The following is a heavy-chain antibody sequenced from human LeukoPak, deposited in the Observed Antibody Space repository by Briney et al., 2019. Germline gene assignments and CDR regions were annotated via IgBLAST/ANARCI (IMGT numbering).Heavy chain of an antibody. J-gene: IGHJ4*02. CDR2: IDYSGST. D-gene: IGHD5-18*01. CDR3: ARGGRGYSYEIDY. CDR1: GRSISTFY. V-gene: IGHV4-59*07. Sequence: SHTLSLTCTLSGRSISTFYWSWIRQPPGRGLEWIGYIDYSGSTNYNPSLKSRVTISVDTSNTQFSLKLSSATAADTAVYYCARGGRGYSYEIDYWGQGTLVTVSS.